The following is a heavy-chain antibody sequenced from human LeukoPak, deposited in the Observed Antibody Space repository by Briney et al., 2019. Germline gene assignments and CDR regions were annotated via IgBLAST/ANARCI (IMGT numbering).Heavy chain of an antibody. V-gene: IGHV3-23*01. CDR1: GFTFRSYA. J-gene: IGHJ6*02. Sequence: PGASLRLSCADSGFTFRSYAMRWVRQAPGKGLEWVSAISGSGGSTYYADSVKGRFTISRDNSKNTLYLQMNSLRAEDTAVYYCAKERGYCSSTSCYYGMDVWGQGTTVTVSS. CDR3: AKERGYCSSTSCYYGMDV. D-gene: IGHD2-2*01. CDR2: ISGSGGST.